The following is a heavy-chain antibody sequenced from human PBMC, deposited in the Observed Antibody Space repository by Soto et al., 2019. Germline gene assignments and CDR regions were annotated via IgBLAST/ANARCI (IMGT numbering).Heavy chain of an antibody. CDR3: ARGEYCSGGSCSGDAFDI. CDR1: GGSVSSFC. V-gene: IGHV4-59*02. D-gene: IGHD2-15*01. Sequence: SETLSLTCYVSGGSVSSFCWTWTRQSPGKGLEWIGYIYYSGSTNYNPSLKSRVTISVDTSKNQFSLKLSSVTAADTAVYYCARGEYCSGGSCSGDAFDIWGQGTMVTVSS. CDR2: IYYSGST. J-gene: IGHJ3*02.